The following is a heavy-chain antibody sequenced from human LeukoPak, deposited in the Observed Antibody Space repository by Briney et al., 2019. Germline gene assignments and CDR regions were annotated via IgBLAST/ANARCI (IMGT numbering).Heavy chain of an antibody. CDR3: TREAIATGYAYD. CDR1: GFSFSSYA. V-gene: IGHV3-23*01. Sequence: GGSLRLSCAATGFSFSSYALSWVRQALGKGLEWVSAISSGGDRTYYADSVTGRFTISRDNSKNMLFLQMSSLRAEDAAMYYCTREAIATGYAYDWGQGTLVTVFS. D-gene: IGHD3-16*01. J-gene: IGHJ4*02. CDR2: ISSGGDRT.